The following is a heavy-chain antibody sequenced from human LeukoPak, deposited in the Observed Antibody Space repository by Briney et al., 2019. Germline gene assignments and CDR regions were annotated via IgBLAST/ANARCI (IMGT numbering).Heavy chain of an antibody. J-gene: IGHJ4*02. CDR1: GYTFTSYD. CDR2: MNPNSGNT. CDR3: AFDSSGWHYFDY. Sequence: PRASVKVSCKASGYTFTSYDINWVRQATGQGLEWMGWMNPNSGNTGYAQKFQGRVTITRNTSISTAYMELSSLRSEDTAVYYCAFDSSGWHYFDYWGQGTLVTVSS. V-gene: IGHV1-8*03. D-gene: IGHD6-19*01.